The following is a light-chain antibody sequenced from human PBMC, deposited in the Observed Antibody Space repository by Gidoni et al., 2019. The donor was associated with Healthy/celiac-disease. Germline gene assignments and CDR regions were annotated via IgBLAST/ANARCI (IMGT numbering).Light chain of an antibody. CDR1: QSVSSY. V-gene: IGKV3-11*01. CDR2: DAS. Sequence: IVLTQSPATLSLSPGERATLSCRASQSVSSYLAWYQQKPGQAPRLLIYDASNRATGIPARFSGSGSGTDFTLTISSLEPEDFAVYYCQQRSNWVTFXPXTKVDIK. CDR3: QQRSNWVT. J-gene: IGKJ3*01.